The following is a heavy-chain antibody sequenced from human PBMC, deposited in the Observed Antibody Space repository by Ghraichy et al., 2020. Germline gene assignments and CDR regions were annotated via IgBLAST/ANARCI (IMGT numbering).Heavy chain of an antibody. Sequence: SGPTLVKPTQTLTLTCTFSGFSLSTSGVGVGWIRQPPGKALEWLALIYWDEDKRYSPSLKSRLTITKDTSKNQVVLTMTNMDPVDTATYYCVHTEGIVVVPPGGGTKRGWFDPWGQGTLVTVSS. CDR2: IYWDEDK. D-gene: IGHD2-2*01. J-gene: IGHJ5*02. V-gene: IGHV2-5*02. CDR3: VHTEGIVVVPPGGGTKRGWFDP. CDR1: GFSLSTSGVG.